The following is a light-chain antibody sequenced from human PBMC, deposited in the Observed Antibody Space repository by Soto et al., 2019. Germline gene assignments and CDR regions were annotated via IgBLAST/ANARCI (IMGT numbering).Light chain of an antibody. CDR3: QQYGSSPNT. J-gene: IGKJ5*01. CDR1: QSVANDF. V-gene: IGKV3-20*01. CDR2: GAS. Sequence: EIVLAQSPGTLSLSPGQGATLSCRASQSVANDFLVWYQQKPGQAPRVLIYGASRRATGVPDRFSGSGSETDFTLTISRLEPEDFAVYYCQQYGSSPNTFGQGTRLEIK.